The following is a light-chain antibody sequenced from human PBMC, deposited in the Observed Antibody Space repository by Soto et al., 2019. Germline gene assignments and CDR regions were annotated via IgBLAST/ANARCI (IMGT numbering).Light chain of an antibody. J-gene: IGKJ5*01. Sequence: EIVLTQSPATLSLSPGERATLSCRASQSVSRYLAWYQQKPGQAPRLLIYGASSRATGTPDRISGGGSGTDFTLTISRLEPEDFAVYYCQHYVTSSITFGQGTRLEIK. CDR3: QHYVTSSIT. CDR2: GAS. CDR1: QSVSRY. V-gene: IGKV3-20*01.